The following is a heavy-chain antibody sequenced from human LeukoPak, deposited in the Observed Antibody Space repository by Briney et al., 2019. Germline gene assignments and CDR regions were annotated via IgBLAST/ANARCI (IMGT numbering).Heavy chain of an antibody. CDR2: ISGSGGSS. J-gene: IGHJ4*02. Sequence: VQPGRSLRLSCAASGFTFDDYAVHWVRQVPGKGLEWVSAISGSGGSSYYADSVKGRFTISRDNSKNTLYLEMNSLRVDDTAVYYCARQLGYCSSTSCYQDYWGQGTLVTVSS. CDR1: GFTFDDYA. CDR3: ARQLGYCSSTSCYQDY. V-gene: IGHV3-9*01. D-gene: IGHD2-2*01.